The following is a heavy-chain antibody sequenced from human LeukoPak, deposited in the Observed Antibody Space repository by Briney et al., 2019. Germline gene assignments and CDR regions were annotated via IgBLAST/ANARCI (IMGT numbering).Heavy chain of an antibody. D-gene: IGHD1-26*01. CDR1: GFTFSTYW. Sequence: QPGGSLRLSCAASGFTFSTYWMHWVRQAPGKGLVWVSRINPDGSRTDYADSVKVRFTISRDNAKNTLSLQMNSLRAEDTAVYYCARGGSPPEALGDTFDIWGQGTMVTVSS. J-gene: IGHJ3*02. CDR2: INPDGSRT. V-gene: IGHV3-74*01. CDR3: ARGGSPPEALGDTFDI.